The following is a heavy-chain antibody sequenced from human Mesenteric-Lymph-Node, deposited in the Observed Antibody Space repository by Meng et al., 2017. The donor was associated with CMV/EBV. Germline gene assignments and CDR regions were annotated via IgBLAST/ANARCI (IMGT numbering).Heavy chain of an antibody. V-gene: IGHV4-59*01. D-gene: IGHD3-10*01. J-gene: IGHJ4*02. CDR2: IHYSGST. Sequence: GSLRLSCTVSGGSISSYYWTWIRQPPGKGLEWIGFIHYSGSTKYSPSLNSRVTMSVDTSKNHFSLRLTSVTAADTARYYCARIDRGSLDYWGRGTLVTVSS. CDR1: GGSISSYY. CDR3: ARIDRGSLDY.